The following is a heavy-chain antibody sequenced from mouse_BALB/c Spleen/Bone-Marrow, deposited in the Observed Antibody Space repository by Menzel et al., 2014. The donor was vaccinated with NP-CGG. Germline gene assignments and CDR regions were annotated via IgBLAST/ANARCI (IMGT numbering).Heavy chain of an antibody. D-gene: IGHD1-1*01. Sequence: EVQLQQSGGGLVQPGGSLRLSCATSGFTFXDYYMSWVRQPPGKALEWLGFIRNKANGYTTEYSASVKGRFTISRDNSQSILYLQMNTLRAEDSATYYCARDDYGRGYWGQGTTLTVSS. CDR2: IRNKANGYTT. V-gene: IGHV7-3*02. J-gene: IGHJ2*01. CDR1: GFTFXDYY. CDR3: ARDDYGRGY.